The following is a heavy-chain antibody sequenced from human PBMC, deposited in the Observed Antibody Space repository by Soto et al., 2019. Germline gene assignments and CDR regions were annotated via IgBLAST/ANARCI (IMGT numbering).Heavy chain of an antibody. D-gene: IGHD3-9*01. CDR1: GFSLSTTEVG. J-gene: IGHJ4*02. CDR3: AHRFDWYYFDY. CDR2: IYWDDDK. Sequence: QGTLKETGPTLVEPTQTLTLTCTFSGFSLSTTEVGVAWLRQPPGKALEWLALIYWDDDKRYSPSLKSRLTITEYTSKNQVVLRMTNMDPVDTATYYCAHRFDWYYFDYWGQGTLVTVSS. V-gene: IGHV2-5*02.